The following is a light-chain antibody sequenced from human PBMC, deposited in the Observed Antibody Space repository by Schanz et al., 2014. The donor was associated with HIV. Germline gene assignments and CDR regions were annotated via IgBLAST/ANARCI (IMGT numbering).Light chain of an antibody. Sequence: QSALTQPASVSGSPGQSITISCTGTSSDVGGYNYVSWYQQHPGKAPKLMIYDVSNRPSGVPARFSGSKSGNTASLTVSGLQADDEADYYCLCPPSRLPLVFGGGTKLTVL. CDR2: DVS. CDR3: LCPPSRLPLV. J-gene: IGLJ2*01. V-gene: IGLV2-14*01. CDR1: SSDVGGYNY.